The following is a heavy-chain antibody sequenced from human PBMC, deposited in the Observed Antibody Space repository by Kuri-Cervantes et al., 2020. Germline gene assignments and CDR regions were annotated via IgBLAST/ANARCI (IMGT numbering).Heavy chain of an antibody. V-gene: IGHV3-23*03. CDR3: AKPHSHNSSWYSFDY. CDR1: GFTFSSYS. CDR2: IYSGGST. Sequence: ETLSLTCAASGFTFSSYSMNWVRQAPGKGLEWVSVIYSGGSTYYADSVKGRFTISRDNSKNALYLQMNSLRAEDTAVYYCAKPHSHNSSWYSFDYWGQGTLVTVSS. J-gene: IGHJ4*02. D-gene: IGHD6-13*01.